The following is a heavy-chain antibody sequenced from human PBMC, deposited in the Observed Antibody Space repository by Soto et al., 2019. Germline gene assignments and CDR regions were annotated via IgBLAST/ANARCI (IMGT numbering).Heavy chain of an antibody. CDR3: AREENCSDGICYSEYFQR. V-gene: IGHV1-46*01. J-gene: IGHJ1*01. CDR1: GYIFTAYS. CDR2: VNPSGGST. Sequence: ASVKVSCKASGYIFTAYSMHWVRQAPGQGLEWMGVVNPSGGSTNYAQKCQGRITMTRDTSTSTVYMDLSSLTSEDTAVYYCAREENCSDGICYSEYFQRWGQGTLGTVSS. D-gene: IGHD2-15*01.